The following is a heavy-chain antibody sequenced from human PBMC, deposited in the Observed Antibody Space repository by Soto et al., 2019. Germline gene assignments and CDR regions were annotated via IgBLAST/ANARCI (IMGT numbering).Heavy chain of an antibody. CDR3: ARGPEWGVITPITHFVY. CDR1: GYTFTSYG. V-gene: IGHV1-18*04. Sequence: ASVKVSCKASGYTFTSYGISWVRQAPGQGLEWMGWISAYNGNTNYAQKLQGRVTMTTDTSTSTAYMELRSLRSDDTAVYYCARGPEWGVITPITHFVYWGQGTLVTVSS. CDR2: ISAYNGNT. J-gene: IGHJ4*02. D-gene: IGHD3-10*01.